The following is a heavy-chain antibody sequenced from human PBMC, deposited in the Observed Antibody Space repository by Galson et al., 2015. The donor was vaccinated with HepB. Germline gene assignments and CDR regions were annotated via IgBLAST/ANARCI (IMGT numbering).Heavy chain of an antibody. V-gene: IGHV1-46*03. CDR3: ARDLRMNEWELPYY. CDR1: GYSFTTYY. D-gene: IGHD1-26*01. CDR2: INPSADTT. J-gene: IGHJ4*02. Sequence: SVKVSYKASGYSFTTYYIHWMRQAPGQGLEWMGIINPSADTTSYAEKFQGRVSMTRDTSTTTVFMELSSLRSEDTAVYYCARDLRMNEWELPYYWRQGTLVIVSS.